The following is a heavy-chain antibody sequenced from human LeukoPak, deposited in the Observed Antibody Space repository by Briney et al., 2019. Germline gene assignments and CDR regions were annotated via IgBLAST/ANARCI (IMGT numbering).Heavy chain of an antibody. CDR3: ARETFDCSSTSCYLGFDY. V-gene: IGHV3-21*01. D-gene: IGHD2-2*01. J-gene: IGHJ4*02. CDR1: GFTFTNYT. Sequence: GGSLRLSCAASGFTFTNYTMNWVRQAPGKGLEWVSSITSGSKYIYYADSVKGRFTISRDNSKNTLYLQMNSLRAEDTAVYYCARETFDCSSTSCYLGFDYWGQGTLVTVSS. CDR2: ITSGSKYI.